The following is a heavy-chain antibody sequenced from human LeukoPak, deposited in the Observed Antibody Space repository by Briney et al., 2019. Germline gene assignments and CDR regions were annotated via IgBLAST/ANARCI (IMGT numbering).Heavy chain of an antibody. CDR3: ASERGIYSYGTYFDY. V-gene: IGHV3-21*01. Sequence: PGGSLRLSCAASGFTFSSYSINWVRQAPGKGLEWVSSISSSSSSIYYADSVKGRFTISRDNAKNSLYLQMNSLRAEDTAVYYCASERGIYSYGTYFDYWGQGTLVTVSS. D-gene: IGHD5-18*01. CDR1: GFTFSSYS. J-gene: IGHJ4*02. CDR2: ISSSSSSI.